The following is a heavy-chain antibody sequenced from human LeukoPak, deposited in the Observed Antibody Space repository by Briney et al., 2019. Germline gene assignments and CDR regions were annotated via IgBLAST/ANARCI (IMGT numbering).Heavy chain of an antibody. V-gene: IGHV3-30*14. CDR1: GFTFSSYN. Sequence: GGSLRLSCAASGFTFSSYNMNWVRQAPGKGLEWVALISYGGSDTFHADSVKGRFTISRDNSKNTLYLQMNSLRAEDTAVYYCARHYYDSGYPGIDCWGQGTLVTVSS. D-gene: IGHD3-22*01. CDR3: ARHYYDSGYPGIDC. CDR2: ISYGGSDT. J-gene: IGHJ4*02.